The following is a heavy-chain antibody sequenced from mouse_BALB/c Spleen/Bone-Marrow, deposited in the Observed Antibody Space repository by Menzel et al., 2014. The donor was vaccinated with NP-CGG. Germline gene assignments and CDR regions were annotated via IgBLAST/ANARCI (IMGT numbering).Heavy chain of an antibody. CDR3: ARFPMDY. J-gene: IGHJ4*01. Sequence: EVQGVESGGGLVQPGGSLSLSCTTSGFTFTVYYMSWVRQPPGKALEWLAFIRNKAYGYTTEYSASVRGRFTISRDNSQSILYLQMNTLRAEDSATYYCARFPMDYWGQGTSVTVSS. CDR1: GFTFTVYY. CDR2: IRNKAYGYTT. V-gene: IGHV7-3*02.